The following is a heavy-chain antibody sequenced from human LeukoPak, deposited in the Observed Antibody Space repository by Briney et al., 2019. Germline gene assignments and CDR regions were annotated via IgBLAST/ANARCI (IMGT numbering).Heavy chain of an antibody. J-gene: IGHJ5*02. CDR2: INHSGST. CDR3: ARHKVLGSGSYYTKFGWFDP. Sequence: SETLSLTCTVSGYSISSGYYWSWIRQPPGKGLEWIGEINHSGSTNYNPSLKSRVTISVDTSKNQFSLKLSSVTAADTAVYYCARHKVLGSGSYYTKFGWFDPWGQGTLVTVSS. D-gene: IGHD3-10*01. V-gene: IGHV4-38-2*02. CDR1: GYSISSGYY.